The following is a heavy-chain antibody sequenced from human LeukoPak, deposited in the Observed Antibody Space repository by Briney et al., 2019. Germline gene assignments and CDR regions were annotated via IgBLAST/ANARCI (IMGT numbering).Heavy chain of an antibody. D-gene: IGHD3-22*01. J-gene: IGHJ4*02. CDR2: IIPIFGTA. CDR3: AREVGYYYDSSGYYWTGQRLDY. V-gene: IGHV1-69*05. CDR1: GGTFSSYA. Sequence: RASVKVSCKASGGTFSSYAISWVRQAPGQGLEWMGGIIPIFGTANYAQKFQGRVTITTDESTSTAYMELSSLRSEDTAVYYCAREVGYYYDSSGYYWTGQRLDYWGQGTLVTVSS.